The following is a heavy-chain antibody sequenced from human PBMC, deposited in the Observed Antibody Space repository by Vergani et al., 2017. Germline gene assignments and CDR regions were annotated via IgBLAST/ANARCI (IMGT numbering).Heavy chain of an antibody. D-gene: IGHD3-22*01. J-gene: IGHJ6*02. CDR2: INHSGST. Sequence: QVQLQQWGAGLLKPSETLSLTCAVYGGSFSGYYWSWIRQPPGKGLEWIGEINHSGSTNYNPSLKSRVTISVDTSKNQFSLKLSSVTAADTAVYYCARRPYYYDXSGYSKYDYYGMDVWGQGTTVTVSS. CDR1: GGSFSGYY. V-gene: IGHV4-34*01. CDR3: ARRPYYYDXSGYSKYDYYGMDV.